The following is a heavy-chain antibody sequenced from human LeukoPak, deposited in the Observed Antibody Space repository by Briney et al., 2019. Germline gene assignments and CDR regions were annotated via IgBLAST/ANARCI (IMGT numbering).Heavy chain of an antibody. CDR2: IYSGGST. Sequence: GGSLRLSCAASGFTFSDYYMSWVRQAPGKGLEWVSVIYSGGSTYYADSVKGRFTISRHNSKNTLYLQMNSLRAEDTAVYYCARGTRGYSYGSDYFDYWGQGTLVTVSS. CDR1: GFTFSDYY. V-gene: IGHV3-53*04. D-gene: IGHD5-18*01. CDR3: ARGTRGYSYGSDYFDY. J-gene: IGHJ4*02.